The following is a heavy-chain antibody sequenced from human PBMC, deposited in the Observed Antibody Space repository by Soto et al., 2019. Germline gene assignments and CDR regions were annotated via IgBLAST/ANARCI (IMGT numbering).Heavy chain of an antibody. J-gene: IGHJ5*01. D-gene: IGHD4-17*01. CDR3: ATVMHDYALNCVDS. V-gene: IGHV4-30-4*01. Sequence: PSETLSLTCTVSSGSISSDKYYWTWIRQAPGRGLEWIGHIYYTGTTHYNPSVTSRVTMFLDKSMDQFSLRLTSVTAADTGIYYCATVMHDYALNCVDSWGQGTLVTVSS. CDR1: SGSISSDKYY. CDR2: IYYTGTT.